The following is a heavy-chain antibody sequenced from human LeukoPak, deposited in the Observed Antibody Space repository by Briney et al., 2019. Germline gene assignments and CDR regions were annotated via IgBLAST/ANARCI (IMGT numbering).Heavy chain of an antibody. J-gene: IGHJ6*03. CDR1: GFTFSSYG. Sequence: GGSLRLSCAASGFTFSSYGMHWVRQAPGKGLEWVAFIRYDGSNKYYADSVKGRFTISRDNSKNTLYLQMNSLRAEDTAVYYCAKSADTAMVYYMDVWGKGTTVTISS. V-gene: IGHV3-30*02. CDR3: AKSADTAMVYYMDV. D-gene: IGHD5-18*01. CDR2: IRYDGSNK.